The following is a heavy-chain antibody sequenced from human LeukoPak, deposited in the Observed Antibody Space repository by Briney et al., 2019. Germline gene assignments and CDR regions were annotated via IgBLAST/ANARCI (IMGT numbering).Heavy chain of an antibody. J-gene: IGHJ3*02. CDR3: ARDTHSYDSSGYLEVGAFDI. CDR1: GFTFSSYW. D-gene: IGHD3-22*01. CDR2: IKQDGREK. V-gene: IGHV3-7*01. Sequence: GGSLRLSCAASGFTFSSYWMSWVRQAPGKGLEWVANIKQDGREKYYVDSVKGRFTISRDNAKNSLYLQMNSLRAEDTAVYYCARDTHSYDSSGYLEVGAFDIWGQGTMVTVSS.